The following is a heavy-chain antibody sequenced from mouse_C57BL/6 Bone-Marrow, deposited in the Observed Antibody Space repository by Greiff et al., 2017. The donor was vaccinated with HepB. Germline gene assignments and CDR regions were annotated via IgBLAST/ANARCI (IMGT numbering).Heavy chain of an antibody. CDR1: GYTFTSYW. D-gene: IGHD2-4*01. CDR2: IDPNSGGT. J-gene: IGHJ3*01. V-gene: IGHV1-72*01. CDR3: ARYGNFIYYDYDWFAY. Sequence: QVQLQQPGAELVKPGASVKLSCKASGYTFTSYWMHWVKQRPGRGLEWIGRIDPNSGGTKYNEKFKSKAKLTVDKPSSTAYMQLSSLTSEDSAVYYCARYGNFIYYDYDWFAYWGQGTLVTVSA.